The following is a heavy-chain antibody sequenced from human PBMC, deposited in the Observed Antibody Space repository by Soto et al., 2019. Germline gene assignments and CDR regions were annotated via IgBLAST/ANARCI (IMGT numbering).Heavy chain of an antibody. CDR2: ISSSSSYI. J-gene: IGHJ4*02. V-gene: IGHV3-21*01. CDR1: GFTFSSYS. CDR3: ASDNRTTSLAY. D-gene: IGHD1-26*01. Sequence: GGSLRLSCAASGFTFSSYSMNWVRQAPGKGLEWVSSISSSSSYIYYADSVKGRLTISRDNAKNSLYLQMNSLRAEDTAVYYCASDNRTTSLAYWGQGTLVTVSA.